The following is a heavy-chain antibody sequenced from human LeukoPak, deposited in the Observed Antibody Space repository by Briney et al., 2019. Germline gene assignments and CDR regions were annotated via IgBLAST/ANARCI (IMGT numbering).Heavy chain of an antibody. CDR1: GFTFSSHG. D-gene: IGHD2-21*02. Sequence: HPGGSLRLSCEASGFTFSSHGMSWVRLGPGKGLEWVSFISDSGGNTYYADSVKGRFTISRDNSKNTLFLQMNSLRAEDTAVYYCAKPLGYCGGGCLDGLDYWGRGTLVTVSS. J-gene: IGHJ4*02. V-gene: IGHV3-23*01. CDR3: AKPLGYCGGGCLDGLDY. CDR2: ISDSGGNT.